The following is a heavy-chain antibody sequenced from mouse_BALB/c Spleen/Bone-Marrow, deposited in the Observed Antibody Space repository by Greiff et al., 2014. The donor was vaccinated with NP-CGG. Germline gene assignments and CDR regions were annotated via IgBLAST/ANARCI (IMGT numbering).Heavy chain of an antibody. CDR2: IDPANGNT. V-gene: IGHV14-3*02. CDR3: ANYYYGSHFDY. J-gene: IGHJ2*01. D-gene: IGHD1-1*01. Sequence: EVKLQESGAALVKPGASVKLSCTASGFNIKDTYMHWVKQRPEQGLEWIGRIDPANGNTKYDPKFQGKATITADTSSNTAYLQLSSLTSKDTAVYYCANYYYGSHFDYWGQGTTLTVSS. CDR1: GFNIKDTY.